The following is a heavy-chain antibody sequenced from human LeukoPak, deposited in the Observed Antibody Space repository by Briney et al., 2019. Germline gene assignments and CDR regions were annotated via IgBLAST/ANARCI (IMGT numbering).Heavy chain of an antibody. V-gene: IGHV4-31*03. CDR3: ASWSYYYDSSGYPKPPI. D-gene: IGHD3-22*01. Sequence: PSQTLSPTCTVSGGPISSGGYCWSWIRQHPGKGLEWIGYIYYSGSTYYNPSLKSRVTISVDTSKNQFSLKLSSVTAADTAVYYCASWSYYYDSSGYPKPPIWGQGTMVTVSS. CDR2: IYYSGST. J-gene: IGHJ3*02. CDR1: GGPISSGGYC.